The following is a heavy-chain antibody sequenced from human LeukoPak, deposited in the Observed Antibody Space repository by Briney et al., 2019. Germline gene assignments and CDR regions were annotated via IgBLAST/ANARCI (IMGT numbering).Heavy chain of an antibody. V-gene: IGHV3-7*01. D-gene: IGHD1-26*01. J-gene: IGHJ4*02. Sequence: GGSLRPSCAASGFTFSSYWMSWVRQAPGKGLEWVANIKQDGSEKYYVDSVKGRFTISKDNAKNSLYLQMNSLRAEDTAVYYCARNIVGATSWGDFDYWGQGTLVTVSS. CDR2: IKQDGSEK. CDR1: GFTFSSYW. CDR3: ARNIVGATSWGDFDY.